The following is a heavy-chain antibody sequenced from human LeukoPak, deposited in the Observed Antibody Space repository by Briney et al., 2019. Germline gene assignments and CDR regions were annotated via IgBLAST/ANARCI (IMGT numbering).Heavy chain of an antibody. Sequence: GSLRLSFVASGFPFSNYWMTWVRQAPGKGLEWVANIKEDGSEKNYADSVKGRFTISRDNAKNSLYLQMNSLRGEDTAVYYCARARYSDFWGQGTLVTVSS. CDR1: GFPFSNYW. V-gene: IGHV3-7*01. CDR2: IKEDGSEK. J-gene: IGHJ4*02. CDR3: ARARYSDF.